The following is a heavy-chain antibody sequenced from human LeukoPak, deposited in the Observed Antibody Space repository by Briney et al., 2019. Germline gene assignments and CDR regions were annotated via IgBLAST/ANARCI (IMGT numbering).Heavy chain of an antibody. J-gene: IGHJ6*02. CDR3: ARGYCSSTSCYGVDYYYYGMDV. D-gene: IGHD2-2*01. CDR2: INPNSGGT. Sequence: ASVKVSCKASGYTFTGYYMHWVRQAPGQGLEWMGWINPNSGGTNYAQKFQGWVTMTRDTSISTAYMELSRLRSDDTAVYYCARGYCSSTSCYGVDYYYYGMDVWGQGTTVTVSS. CDR1: GYTFTGYY. V-gene: IGHV1-2*04.